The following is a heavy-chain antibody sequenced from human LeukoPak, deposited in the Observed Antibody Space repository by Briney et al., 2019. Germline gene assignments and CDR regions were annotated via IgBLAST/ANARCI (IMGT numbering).Heavy chain of an antibody. CDR1: GLTFNSHW. V-gene: IGHV3-74*01. Sequence: GGSLRLSCAASGLTFNSHWMHWVRQAPGKGLVWVSRITNDGSSTTYAGSVKGRFTISRDNAKNMLYLQVNSLRAEDTAVYYCATQQGGNPVYWGQGTLVTVSS. CDR3: ATQQGGNPVY. D-gene: IGHD1-14*01. J-gene: IGHJ4*02. CDR2: ITNDGSST.